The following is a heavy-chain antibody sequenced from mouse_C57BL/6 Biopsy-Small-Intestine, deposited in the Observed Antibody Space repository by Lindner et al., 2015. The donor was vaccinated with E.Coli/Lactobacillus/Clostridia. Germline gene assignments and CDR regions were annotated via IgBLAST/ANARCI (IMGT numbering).Heavy chain of an antibody. J-gene: IGHJ1*03. V-gene: IGHV1-69*02. D-gene: IGHD2-10*02. CDR3: ATSLVISGAYSLVDYYYYMDV. CDR2: IIPILNKA. CDR1: GDTFSRSG. Sequence: SVKVSCKASGDTFSRSGINWVRQAPGQGLEWMGEIIPILNKASYAQNYQGRVTMTADKSTTTAYMELSSLRSEDTAVYYCATSLVISGAYSLVDYYYYMDVWGKGTTVTVSS.